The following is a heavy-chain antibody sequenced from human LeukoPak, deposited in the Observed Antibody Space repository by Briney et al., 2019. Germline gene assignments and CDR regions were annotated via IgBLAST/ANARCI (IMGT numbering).Heavy chain of an antibody. CDR3: ARGEDILTGYYGGGTFDY. V-gene: IGHV3-33*01. J-gene: IGHJ4*02. CDR2: IWYDGSNK. Sequence: PGTSLRLSCAASGFTFSSYGMHWVRQAPGKGLEWVAVIWYDGSNKYYADSVKGRFTISRDNSKNTLYLQMNSLRAEDTAVYYCARGEDILTGYYGGGTFDYWGQGTLVTVSS. CDR1: GFTFSSYG. D-gene: IGHD3-9*01.